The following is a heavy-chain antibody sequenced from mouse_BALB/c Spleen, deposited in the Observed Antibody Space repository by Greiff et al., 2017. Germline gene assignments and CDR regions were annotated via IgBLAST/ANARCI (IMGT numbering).Heavy chain of an antibody. CDR1: GFTFSSYG. Sequence: EVKLVESGGDLVKPGGSLKLSCAASGFTFSSYGMSWVRQTPDKRLEWVATISSGGGYTYYPDMMKGLFTIPRDNAKNTLYLQISSLKSEDTAVYYCARHSYGSAMDYWGQGTSVTVSS. D-gene: IGHD1-1*01. J-gene: IGHJ4*01. CDR3: ARHSYGSAMDY. V-gene: IGHV5-6*01. CDR2: ISSGGGYT.